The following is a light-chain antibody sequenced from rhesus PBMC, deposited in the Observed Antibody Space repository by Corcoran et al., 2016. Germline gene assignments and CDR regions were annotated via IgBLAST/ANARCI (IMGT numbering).Light chain of an antibody. CDR1: SLKTYY. CDR3: GSWDNSGNHYI. V-gene: IGLV3S11*01. J-gene: IGLJ1*01. CDR2: GNT. Sequence: SSGLTQEPALSVALVHTVRMTCQGASLKTYYASGYQQKPGQVPVLVIYGNTNRPSGIPGRFSGSWSGNTGSLTITGAQVEDEAEYYCGSWDNSGNHYIFGARTRLTVL.